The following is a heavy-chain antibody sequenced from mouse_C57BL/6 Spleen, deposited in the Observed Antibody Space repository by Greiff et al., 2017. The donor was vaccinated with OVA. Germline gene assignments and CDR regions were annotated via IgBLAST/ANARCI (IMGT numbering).Heavy chain of an antibody. Sequence: VQLQQPGAELVRPGSSVKLSCKASGYTFTSYWMHWVKQRPIQGLEWIGNIDPSDSETHYNQKFKDKATLTVDKSSSTAYMQLSSLTSEDSAVYYCARDYGRYYAMDYWGQGTSVTVSS. CDR2: IDPSDSET. J-gene: IGHJ4*01. CDR1: GYTFTSYW. V-gene: IGHV1-52*01. CDR3: ARDYGRYYAMDY. D-gene: IGHD1-1*01.